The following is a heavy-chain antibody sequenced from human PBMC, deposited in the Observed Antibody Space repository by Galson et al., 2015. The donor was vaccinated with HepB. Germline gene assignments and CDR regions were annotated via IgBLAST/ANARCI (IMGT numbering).Heavy chain of an antibody. Sequence: ETLSLTCAVYGGSISSSSYYWGWIRQPPGKGLEWIGSIYYSGSTYYNPSLKSRVTISVDTSKNQFSLKLSSVTAADTAVYYCARLSGSGSYGYYYYGMDVWGQGTTVTVSS. V-gene: IGHV4-39*01. CDR1: GGSISSSSYY. J-gene: IGHJ6*02. CDR2: IYYSGST. D-gene: IGHD3-10*01. CDR3: ARLSGSGSYGYYYYGMDV.